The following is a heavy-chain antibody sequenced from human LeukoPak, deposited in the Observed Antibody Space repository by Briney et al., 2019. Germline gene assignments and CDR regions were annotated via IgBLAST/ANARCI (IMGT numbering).Heavy chain of an antibody. Sequence: SETLSLTCTVSGASISSYYWSWIRQPPGKGLEWIASRHYRGTTNYNPSLESRVTISVDTSRKQFSLKLSSVTAADTAVYYCARNVWLVDYYYGMDVWGQGTTVTVSS. D-gene: IGHD6-19*01. J-gene: IGHJ6*02. CDR1: GASISSYY. CDR3: ARNVWLVDYYYGMDV. CDR2: RHYRGTT. V-gene: IGHV4-59*01.